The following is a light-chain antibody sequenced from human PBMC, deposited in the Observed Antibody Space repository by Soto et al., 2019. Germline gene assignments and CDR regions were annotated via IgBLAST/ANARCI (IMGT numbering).Light chain of an antibody. V-gene: IGKV1-13*02. CDR3: QQFNTYPIT. CDR1: QDIRGA. CDR2: DVS. Sequence: AIQLTQSPSSLSASVGDRVTITCRASQDIRGALAWYQQKPGKAPKFLIFDVSTLQSGVPSRFSGSGSGTDFTLTISSLQHEDFGTYYCQQFNTYPITFGQGKRLEIK. J-gene: IGKJ5*01.